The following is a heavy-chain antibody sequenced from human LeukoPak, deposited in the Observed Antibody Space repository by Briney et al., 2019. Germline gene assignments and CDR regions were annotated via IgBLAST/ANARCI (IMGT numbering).Heavy chain of an antibody. CDR2: INHSGST. D-gene: IGHD6-6*01. Sequence: SETLSLTCAVYGGSFSGYYWSWIRQPPGKGLEWIGEINHSGSTNYNPSLKSRVTISVDTSKNQFSLKLSSVTAADTAVYYCASLLGGRPSTIAARPLYYYYYMDVWGKGTTVTVSS. V-gene: IGHV4-34*01. CDR3: ASLLGGRPSTIAARPLYYYYYMDV. J-gene: IGHJ6*03. CDR1: GGSFSGYY.